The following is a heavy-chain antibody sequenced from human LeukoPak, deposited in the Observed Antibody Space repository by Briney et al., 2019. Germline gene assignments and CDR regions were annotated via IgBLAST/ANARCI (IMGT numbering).Heavy chain of an antibody. V-gene: IGHV4-39*01. CDR2: IYYSGST. D-gene: IGHD3-22*01. CDR1: GGSISSSSYY. CDR3: ARHAYYYDSRKPPGFDY. Sequence: SETLSLTCTVSGGSISSSSYYWGWIRQPPGKGLEWIGSIYYSGSTYYNPSLKSRVTISVDTSKNQFSLKLSSVTAADTAVYYCARHAYYYDSRKPPGFDYWGQGTLVTVSS. J-gene: IGHJ4*02.